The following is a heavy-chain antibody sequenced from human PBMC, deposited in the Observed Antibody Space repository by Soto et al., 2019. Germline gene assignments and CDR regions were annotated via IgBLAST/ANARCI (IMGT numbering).Heavy chain of an antibody. CDR3: ARFNLYGSGSLSTGSYYYYYMDV. Sequence: GGSLRLSCAASGFTFSDHYMDWVRQAPGKGLEWVGRTRNKANSYTTEYAASVKGRFTISRDDSKNSLYLQMNSLKTEDTAVYYCARFNLYGSGSLSTGSYYYYYMDVWGKGTTVTVSS. J-gene: IGHJ6*03. V-gene: IGHV3-72*01. CDR2: TRNKANSYTT. CDR1: GFTFSDHY. D-gene: IGHD3-10*01.